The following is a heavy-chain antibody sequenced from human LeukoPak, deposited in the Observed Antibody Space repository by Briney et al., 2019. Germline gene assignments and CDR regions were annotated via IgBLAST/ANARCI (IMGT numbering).Heavy chain of an antibody. Sequence: GESLKTSCKGSGYSFTSYWIGWVRQMPGKGLEWMGIIYPGDSDTRYSPSFQGQVTISADRSISTAYLQWSSPKASDTAMYYCARQDSYGYRNWFDPWGQGTLVTVSS. D-gene: IGHD5-18*01. J-gene: IGHJ5*02. CDR3: ARQDSYGYRNWFDP. CDR2: IYPGDSDT. CDR1: GYSFTSYW. V-gene: IGHV5-51*01.